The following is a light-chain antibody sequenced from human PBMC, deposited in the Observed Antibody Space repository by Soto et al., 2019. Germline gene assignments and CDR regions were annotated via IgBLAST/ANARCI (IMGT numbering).Light chain of an antibody. CDR1: GNAVSYQL. V-gene: IGLV2-23*02. J-gene: IGLJ1*01. CDR3: CSFVGVTNDV. Sequence: QSVLTQPASVSGSPGQSITISCSGNAVSYQLVSWYQQQPGKAPKLILYNVTRRPSGVSNRFSGFKSGTTASLKITGLQAEEEADYYCCSFVGVTNDVFGNGTKLTVL. CDR2: NVT.